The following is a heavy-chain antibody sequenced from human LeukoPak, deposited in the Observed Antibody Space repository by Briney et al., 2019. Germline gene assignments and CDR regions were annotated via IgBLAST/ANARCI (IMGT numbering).Heavy chain of an antibody. Sequence: LGESLQISCQGSGYTFTTYWIAWVRQLPGKGLEWMAIIYPGDSDTKYSPSFQGQISVSVDKSTSTAYLQWNSLQASDTAMYYCARRLTTEETFDYWGQGTLVTVSS. J-gene: IGHJ4*02. CDR2: IYPGDSDT. D-gene: IGHD1-1*01. V-gene: IGHV5-51*01. CDR1: GYTFTTYW. CDR3: ARRLTTEETFDY.